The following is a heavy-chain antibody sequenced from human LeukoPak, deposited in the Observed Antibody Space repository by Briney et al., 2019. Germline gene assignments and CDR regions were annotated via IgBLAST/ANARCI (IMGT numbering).Heavy chain of an antibody. Sequence: PSETLSLTCTVSGVSVSSGSYYWSWIRQPPGKGLEWIGYIYYSGSTNYNPSLKSRVTISVDTSKNQFSLKLSSVTAADTAVYYCARGREGDAFDIWGQGTMVTVSS. V-gene: IGHV4-61*01. CDR3: ARGREGDAFDI. CDR2: IYYSGST. J-gene: IGHJ3*02. CDR1: GVSVSSGSYY.